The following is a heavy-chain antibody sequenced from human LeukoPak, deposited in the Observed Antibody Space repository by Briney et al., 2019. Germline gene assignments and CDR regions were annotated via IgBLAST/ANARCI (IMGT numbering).Heavy chain of an antibody. CDR1: GYTFTGYY. CDR2: INPNSGGT. J-gene: IGHJ4*02. V-gene: IGHV1-2*02. D-gene: IGHD3-22*01. Sequence: ASVKVSCKASGYTFTGYYMHWARQAPGQGLEWMGWINPNSGGTNYAQKFQGRVTMTRDTSISTAYMELSRLRSDDTAVYYCARDRYVGSSGRPFGYWGQGTLVTVSS. CDR3: ARDRYVGSSGRPFGY.